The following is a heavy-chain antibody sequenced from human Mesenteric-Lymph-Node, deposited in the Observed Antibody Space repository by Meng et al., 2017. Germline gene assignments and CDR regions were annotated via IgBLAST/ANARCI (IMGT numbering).Heavy chain of an antibody. D-gene: IGHD1-26*01. CDR3: ARGYGPIHSEYNFDY. V-gene: IGHV6-1*01. Sequence: QLPLQQSGPGLVTPSQTLSLTCAISGDSVSSNSAAWNWIRQSPSRGLEWLGRTFYRSKWSNEYAVSVKSRITINPDTSKNQFFLQLNSVTPEDTAVYYCARGYGPIHSEYNFDYWGQGTLVTVSS. J-gene: IGHJ4*02. CDR1: GDSVSSNSAA. CDR2: TFYRSKWSN.